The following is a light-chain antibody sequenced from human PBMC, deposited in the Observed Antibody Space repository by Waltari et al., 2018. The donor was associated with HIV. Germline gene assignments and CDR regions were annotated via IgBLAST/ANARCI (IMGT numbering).Light chain of an antibody. Sequence: QSALTQPASVSGSPGQSITISCAGTSSDLRDYNSVSWYQHHPGKVPKVIIYEVSNRPSGVSRSFSGSISANTASLTISGLQPEDEADYFCASYISSASPEFGGGTKVTVL. CDR3: ASYISSASPE. V-gene: IGLV2-14*01. J-gene: IGLJ3*02. CDR2: EVS. CDR1: SSDLRDYNS.